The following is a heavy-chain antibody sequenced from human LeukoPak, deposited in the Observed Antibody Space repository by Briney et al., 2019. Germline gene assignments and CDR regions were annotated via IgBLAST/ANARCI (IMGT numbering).Heavy chain of an antibody. V-gene: IGHV3-74*03. Sequence: GGALRLSCAASGFSFSNFYMYWVRHAPGKGREWVARINSDGRGTMYADSVKGRFTISRDNSKNTLHLQMNSLRVEDTAVYYCAKAPRGFQGFVESWGQGTLVTVSS. CDR1: GFSFSNFY. CDR3: AKAPRGFQGFVES. D-gene: IGHD3-3*01. J-gene: IGHJ5*02. CDR2: INSDGRGT.